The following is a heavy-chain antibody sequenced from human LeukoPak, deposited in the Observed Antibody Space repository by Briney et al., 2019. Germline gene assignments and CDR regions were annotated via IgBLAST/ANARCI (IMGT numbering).Heavy chain of an antibody. J-gene: IGHJ4*02. Sequence: PGGSLRLSCAASGFTFSDYYMSWIRQAPGKGLEWVSYISSSGSTIYYADSVKGRFTISRDNAKNSLYLQMNSLRAEDTAGYYCARDSITMVRGVIFSANYFDYWGQGTLVTVSS. D-gene: IGHD3-10*01. CDR3: ARDSITMVRGVIFSANYFDY. V-gene: IGHV3-11*01. CDR2: ISSSGSTI. CDR1: GFTFSDYY.